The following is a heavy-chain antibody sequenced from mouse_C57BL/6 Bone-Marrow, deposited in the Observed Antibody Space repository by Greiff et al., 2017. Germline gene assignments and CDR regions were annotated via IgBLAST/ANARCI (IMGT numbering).Heavy chain of an antibody. CDR2: IYPRSGNT. Sequence: VQLQQSGAELARPGASVKLSCKASGYTFTSYGISWVKQRPGQGLEWIGEIYPRSGNTYYNEKFKGKATLTADKSSSTAYMELRSLTSEDAAVYFSARDFRFAYWGQGTLVTVSA. J-gene: IGHJ3*01. CDR1: GYTFTSYG. CDR3: ARDFRFAY. V-gene: IGHV1-81*01.